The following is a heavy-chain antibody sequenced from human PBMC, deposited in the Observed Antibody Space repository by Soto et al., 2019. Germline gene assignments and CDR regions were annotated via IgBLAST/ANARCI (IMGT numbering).Heavy chain of an antibody. V-gene: IGHV3-23*01. J-gene: IGHJ4*02. CDR2: ISGSGGST. Sequence: GGSLRLSCAASGFTFSSYAMSWVRQAPGKGLEWVSAISGSGGSTCYADSVKGRFTISRDNSKNTLYLQMNSLRAEDTAVYYCAHTEMSWYVLDYWGQGTLVTVSS. CDR3: AHTEMSWYVLDY. CDR1: GFTFSSYA. D-gene: IGHD6-13*01.